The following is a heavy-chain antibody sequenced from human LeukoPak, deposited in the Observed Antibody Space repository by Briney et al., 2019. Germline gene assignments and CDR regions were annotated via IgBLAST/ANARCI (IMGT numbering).Heavy chain of an antibody. CDR1: GFTFSSYG. J-gene: IGHJ4*02. CDR3: ARASGSYAGEFDY. D-gene: IGHD2-15*01. V-gene: IGHV3-23*01. Sequence: GGSLRLSCAASGFTFSSYGMSWVRQAPGKGLEWVSAISGSGGSTYYADSVKGRFTISRDNSKNTLYLQMNSLRAEDTAVYYCARASGSYAGEFDYWGQGTLVTVSS. CDR2: ISGSGGST.